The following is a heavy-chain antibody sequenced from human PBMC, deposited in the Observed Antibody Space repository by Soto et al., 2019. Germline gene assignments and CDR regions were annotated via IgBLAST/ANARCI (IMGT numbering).Heavy chain of an antibody. CDR3: ARDAIRGSAAMKTY. CDR2: FYDGNT. J-gene: IGHJ4*02. V-gene: IGHV4-39*02. Sequence: SETLSLTCIVSGGSITRRSSYWAWIRQPPGKGLEWVGTFYDGNTYHNPSLKSRISMSVDTSKNQFSLILSSVSAADTAVYYCARDAIRGSAAMKTYWGLGTLVTVSS. CDR1: GGSITRRSSY.